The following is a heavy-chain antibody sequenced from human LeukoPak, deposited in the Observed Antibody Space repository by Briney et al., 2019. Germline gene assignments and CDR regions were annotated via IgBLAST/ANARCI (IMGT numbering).Heavy chain of an antibody. CDR2: IYHSGTT. J-gene: IGHJ4*02. CDR1: GGSFSGFY. D-gene: IGHD3-22*01. CDR3: ARDGVFHDSDGYSFDY. V-gene: IGHV4-34*01. Sequence: SETLSLTCAVDGGSFSGFYWTWIRQPPGKGLEWIASIYHSGTTYYNPSLRNRVTLFVDTSKNQFSLKLTSLTAADTAVYYCARDGVFHDSDGYSFDYWGQGTLVTVSS.